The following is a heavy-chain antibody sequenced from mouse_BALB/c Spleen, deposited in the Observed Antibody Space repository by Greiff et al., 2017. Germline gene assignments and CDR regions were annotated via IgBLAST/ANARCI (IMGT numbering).Heavy chain of an antibody. CDR2: ISDGGSYT. CDR3: ARDYGNYWFAY. V-gene: IGHV5-4*02. J-gene: IGHJ3*01. D-gene: IGHD2-1*01. Sequence: EVQRVESGGGLVKPGGSLKLSCAASGFTFSDYYMYWVRQTPEKRLEWVATISDGGSYTYYPDSVKGRFTISRDNAKNNLYLQMSSLKSEDTAMYYCARDYGNYWFAYWGQGTLVTVSA. CDR1: GFTFSDYY.